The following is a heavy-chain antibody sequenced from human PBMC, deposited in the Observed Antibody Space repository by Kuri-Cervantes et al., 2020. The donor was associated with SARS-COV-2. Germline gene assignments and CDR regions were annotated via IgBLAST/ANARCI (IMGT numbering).Heavy chain of an antibody. CDR2: ISSSGTFI. CDR1: GFIFSSYT. J-gene: IGHJ4*02. CDR3: ARSDGLDY. V-gene: IGHV3-21*01. D-gene: IGHD2-21*02. Sequence: GESLKISCAVSGFIFSSYTLNWVRQAPGKGLEWVSSISSSGTFISYTDSMKGRFTISRDNAKNSLYLQMSSLRAEDTAVYYCARSDGLDYWGQGTLVTVSS.